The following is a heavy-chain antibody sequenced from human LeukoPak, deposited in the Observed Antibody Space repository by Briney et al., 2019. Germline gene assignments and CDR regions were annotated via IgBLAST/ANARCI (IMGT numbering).Heavy chain of an antibody. D-gene: IGHD3-10*01. CDR1: GYNFTNYW. V-gene: IGHV5-51*01. J-gene: IGHJ4*02. CDR3: ARRVGVGFGELFHVDY. CDR2: IYPGDSNT. Sequence: GESLKISCKGSGYNFTNYWIRWVRQIPGKGLEWMGSIYPGDSNTRYSPSFQGQVTISADKFISTAYLQWSSLKASDTAMYYCARRVGVGFGELFHVDYWGQGTLVTVSS.